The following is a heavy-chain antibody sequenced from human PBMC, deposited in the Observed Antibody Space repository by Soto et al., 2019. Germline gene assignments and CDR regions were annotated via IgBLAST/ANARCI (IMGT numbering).Heavy chain of an antibody. J-gene: IGHJ4*02. V-gene: IGHV1-2*04. Sequence: GASVKVSCKACRYSFTGCYLQWLRQAPAQGLEWMGWINPNSGSTNYAQKFQGWVTMTRDTSISTAYIELSSLRSEDTAVYYCASSAVGMSRPWYFDYWGQGTLVTVSS. CDR3: ASSAVGMSRPWYFDY. CDR1: RYSFTGCY. CDR2: INPNSGST. D-gene: IGHD2-21*01.